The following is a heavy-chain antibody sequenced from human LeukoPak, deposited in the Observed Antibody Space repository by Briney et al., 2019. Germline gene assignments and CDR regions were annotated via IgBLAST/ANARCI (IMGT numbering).Heavy chain of an antibody. V-gene: IGHV4-59*08. CDR3: ARSPPFDAFDI. J-gene: IGHJ3*02. Sequence: SETLSLTCTVSGGSISSYYWNWLRQPPGKGLEWIGYIYNSVSTNYNPSLKSRATISMDTSKNQFSLKLISVTAADTAVYYCARSPPFDAFDIWGQGTMVTVSS. CDR1: GGSISSYY. CDR2: IYNSVST.